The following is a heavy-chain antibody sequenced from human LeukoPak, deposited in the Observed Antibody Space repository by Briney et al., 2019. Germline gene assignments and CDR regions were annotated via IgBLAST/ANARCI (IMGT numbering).Heavy chain of an antibody. CDR1: GGSFSGYY. D-gene: IGHD6-13*01. J-gene: IGHJ6*02. Sequence: SETLSLTCAVYGGSFSGYYWSWIRQPPGKGLEWIGEINHSGSTNYNPSLKSRVTISVDTSKNQFSLKLSSVTAADTAVYYCARDGYSSSWYLIAVAGTGLYGMDVWGQGTTVTVSS. CDR3: ARDGYSSSWYLIAVAGTGLYGMDV. CDR2: INHSGST. V-gene: IGHV4-34*01.